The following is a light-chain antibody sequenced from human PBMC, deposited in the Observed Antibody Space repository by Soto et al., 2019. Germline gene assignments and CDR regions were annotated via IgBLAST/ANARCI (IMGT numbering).Light chain of an antibody. CDR2: DAS. CDR3: QHYNNWPWT. Sequence: ELLLTQSPAPMSLSPGESAPLSCRASQSVSSFLAWYQQKPGQAPRLLIYDASNRATDIPATFSGSGSGTEFTLTISSLQSEDFAVYYCQHYNNWPWTFGQGTKVDIK. CDR1: QSVSSF. V-gene: IGKV3-15*01. J-gene: IGKJ1*01.